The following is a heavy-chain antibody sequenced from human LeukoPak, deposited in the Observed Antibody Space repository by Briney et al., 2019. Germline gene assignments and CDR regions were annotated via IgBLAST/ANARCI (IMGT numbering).Heavy chain of an antibody. J-gene: IGHJ4*01. Sequence: SSETLSLTCTVSGGSVSSGSYYCSWIRQPPGKGLEWIGYVHYSGSTNYNPSLKSRVTMSVDTSKNQFSLKLSSVTAADTASSYCASEYSSSWYYFDYWGHGTLVTVSS. V-gene: IGHV4-61*01. CDR2: VHYSGST. D-gene: IGHD6-13*01. CDR1: GGSVSSGSYY. CDR3: ASEYSSSWYYFDY.